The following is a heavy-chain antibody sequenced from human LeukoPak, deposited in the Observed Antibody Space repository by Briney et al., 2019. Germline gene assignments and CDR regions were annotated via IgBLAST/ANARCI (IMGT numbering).Heavy chain of an antibody. CDR1: GFTFRSYA. J-gene: IGHJ4*02. Sequence: GGSLSLSCVASGFTFRSYAMSWVRPPPGKGLEWVAFIPYDGSDKYYTDSVKGRFTISRDNSKNTLYLQMNSLRAEDTAVYYCGGDSDYWGQGTLVTVSS. D-gene: IGHD5-12*01. V-gene: IGHV3-30*02. CDR3: GGDSDY. CDR2: IPYDGSDK.